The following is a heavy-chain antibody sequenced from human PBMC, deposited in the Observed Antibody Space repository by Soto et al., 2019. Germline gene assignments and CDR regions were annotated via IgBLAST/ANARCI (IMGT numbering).Heavy chain of an antibody. J-gene: IGHJ4*02. V-gene: IGHV1-3*01. CDR1: GYTFTSYA. CDR2: INAGNGNT. Sequence: ASVKVSFKASGYTFTSYAMHWVRQAPGQRLEWMGWINAGNGNTKYSQKFQGRVTITRDTSASTAYMELSSLRSEDTAVYYCARGGVVVPAARMTPPRYWGQGTRVTGAS. D-gene: IGHD2-2*01. CDR3: ARGGVVVPAARMTPPRY.